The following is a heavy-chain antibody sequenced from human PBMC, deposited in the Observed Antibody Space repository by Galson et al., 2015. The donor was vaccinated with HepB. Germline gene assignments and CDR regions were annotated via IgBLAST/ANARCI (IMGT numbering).Heavy chain of an antibody. CDR3: TRGMDYYCGMDV. D-gene: IGHD2-8*01. Sequence: SLRLSCAASGFTFSSYAMSWVRQAPGKGLEWVSAISGGGGSTYYADSVKGRFTISRDNSKNTLYLQMNSLRAEDTAVYYCTRGMDYYCGMDVWGQGTTVTVSS. V-gene: IGHV3-23*01. CDR2: ISGGGGST. J-gene: IGHJ6*02. CDR1: GFTFSSYA.